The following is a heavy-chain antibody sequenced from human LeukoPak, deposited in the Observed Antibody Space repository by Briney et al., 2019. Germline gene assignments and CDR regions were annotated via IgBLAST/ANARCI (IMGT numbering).Heavy chain of an antibody. CDR1: GFTLSSYW. J-gene: IGHJ4*02. CDR3: ARDQRPRSRYYDSSGYLTFDY. CDR2: INSYGSST. D-gene: IGHD3-22*01. V-gene: IGHV3-74*01. Sequence: GGSLRLSCAASGFTLSSYWMHWVRQAPGKGLVWVSRINSYGSSTSYADSVKGRFTISRDNAKNTLYLQMNSLRAEDTAVYYCARDQRPRSRYYDSSGYLTFDYWGQGTLVTVSS.